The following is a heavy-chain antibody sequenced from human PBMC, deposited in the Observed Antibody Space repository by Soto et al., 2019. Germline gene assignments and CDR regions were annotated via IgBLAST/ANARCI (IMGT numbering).Heavy chain of an antibody. Sequence: ASVKVSCKASGGTFSSYAISWVRQAPGQGLEWMGWISAYNGNTNYAQKLQGRVTMTTDTSTSTAYMELRSLRSDDTAVYYCARDHIVATITNARWFDPWGQGTLVTVSS. CDR2: ISAYNGNT. D-gene: IGHD5-12*01. V-gene: IGHV1-18*01. J-gene: IGHJ5*02. CDR3: ARDHIVATITNARWFDP. CDR1: GGTFSSYA.